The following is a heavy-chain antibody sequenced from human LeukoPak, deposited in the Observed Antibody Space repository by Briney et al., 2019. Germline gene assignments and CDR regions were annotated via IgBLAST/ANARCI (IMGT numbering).Heavy chain of an antibody. CDR2: ISSSSSYI. CDR3: ARTRYSSGLDY. J-gene: IGHJ4*02. Sequence: PGGSLRLSCAASGFTFSSYSMNWVRQAPGKGLEWVSSISSSSSYIYHADSVKGRFTISRDNAKNSLYLQMNSLRAEDTAVYYCARTRYSSGLDYWGQGTLVTVSS. D-gene: IGHD6-19*01. V-gene: IGHV3-21*01. CDR1: GFTFSSYS.